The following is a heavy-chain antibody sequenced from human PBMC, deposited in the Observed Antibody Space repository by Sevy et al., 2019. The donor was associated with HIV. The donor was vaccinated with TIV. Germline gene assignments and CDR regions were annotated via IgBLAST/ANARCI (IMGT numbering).Heavy chain of an antibody. J-gene: IGHJ3*02. D-gene: IGHD3-22*01. CDR2: IYPGDSDT. Sequence: GESLKISCKGSGYSFTSYWIGWVRQMPGKGLEWMGIIYPGDSDTRYSPSVQGQVTISADKSISTAYLQWSSLKASDTAMYYCARAMIVVVPQENDAFDIWGQGTMVTVSS. CDR1: GYSFTSYW. V-gene: IGHV5-51*01. CDR3: ARAMIVVVPQENDAFDI.